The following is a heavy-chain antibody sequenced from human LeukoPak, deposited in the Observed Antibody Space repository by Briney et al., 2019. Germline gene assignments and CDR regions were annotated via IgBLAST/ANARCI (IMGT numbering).Heavy chain of an antibody. J-gene: IGHJ5*02. D-gene: IGHD3-9*01. Sequence: SETLSLTCAVYGGSFSGYYWSWIRQPPGKGLEWIGEINHSGSTNYNPSLKSRVTISVDTSKNQFSLKLSSVTAAGTAVYYCARGEDYDILTGYYLNWFDPWGQGTLVTVSS. V-gene: IGHV4-34*01. CDR3: ARGEDYDILTGYYLNWFDP. CDR2: INHSGST. CDR1: GGSFSGYY.